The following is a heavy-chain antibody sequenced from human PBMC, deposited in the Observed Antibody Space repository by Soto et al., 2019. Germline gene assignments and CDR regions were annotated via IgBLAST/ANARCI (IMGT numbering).Heavy chain of an antibody. Sequence: VQVSCKAAGGPFSSYASSWVRQAHGQGLEWMGGIIPIFSTPNYAQKFQGGVTITADESTSTAYMELSSLRSEDTAVYYCAKDGDYCSGGSCGFFAFDIWGQGTMVTVSS. CDR3: AKDGDYCSGGSCGFFAFDI. CDR2: IIPIFSTP. D-gene: IGHD2-15*01. J-gene: IGHJ3*02. CDR1: GGPFSSYA. V-gene: IGHV1-69*13.